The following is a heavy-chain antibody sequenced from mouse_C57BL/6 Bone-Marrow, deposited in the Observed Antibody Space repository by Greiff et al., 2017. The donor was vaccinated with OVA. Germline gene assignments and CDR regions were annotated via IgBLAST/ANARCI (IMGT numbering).Heavy chain of an antibody. CDR1: GYPFTSYW. V-gene: IGHV1-64*01. CDR3: ARRGTTVVAPDY. J-gene: IGHJ2*01. D-gene: IGHD1-1*01. Sequence: VKLQQSGAELVKPGASVKLSCKASGYPFTSYWMHWVKTRPGQGLEWIGMIHPNSGSTNYNEKFKSKATLPADISSSTAYMQRISLTSEDAAVYYCARRGTTVVAPDYWGQGTTLTVSS. CDR2: IHPNSGST.